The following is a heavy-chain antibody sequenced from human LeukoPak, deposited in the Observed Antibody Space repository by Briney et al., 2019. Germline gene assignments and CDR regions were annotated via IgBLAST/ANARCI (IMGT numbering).Heavy chain of an antibody. D-gene: IGHD5-24*01. Sequence: ASVKVSCKASGYTFTGYYMHWVRQAPGQGLEWMGWINPNSGGTNYAQKFQGRVTMTRDTSISTAYMELSRLRSDDTAVYYCARYAASRDGYSNFDYWGQGTLVTVSS. J-gene: IGHJ4*02. CDR2: INPNSGGT. CDR3: ARYAASRDGYSNFDY. V-gene: IGHV1-2*02. CDR1: GYTFTGYY.